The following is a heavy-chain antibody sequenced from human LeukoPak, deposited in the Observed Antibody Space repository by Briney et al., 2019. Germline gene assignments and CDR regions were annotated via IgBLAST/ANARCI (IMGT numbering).Heavy chain of an antibody. CDR1: GGSFSGYY. Sequence: PSETLSLTCAVYGGSFSGYYWSWIRQPAGKGLEWIGRIYTSGSTNYNPSLKSRVTMSVDTSKNQFSLKLSSVTAADTAVYYCARGTMVRGVIITSNRMDAWGQGTTVTVSS. V-gene: IGHV4-59*10. CDR3: ARGTMVRGVIITSNRMDA. J-gene: IGHJ6*02. D-gene: IGHD3-10*01. CDR2: IYTSGST.